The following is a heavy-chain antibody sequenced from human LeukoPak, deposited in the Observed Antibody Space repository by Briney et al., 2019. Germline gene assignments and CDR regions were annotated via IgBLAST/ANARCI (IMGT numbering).Heavy chain of an antibody. CDR3: ARIRGFGADYYYYYMDV. V-gene: IGHV4-4*02. CDR2: IYHSGST. CDR1: GGSISSSNW. J-gene: IGHJ6*03. D-gene: IGHD3-10*01. Sequence: SETPSLTCAVSGGSISSSNWWSWVRQPPGKGLEWIGEIYHSGSTNYNPSLKSRVTISVDKSKNQFSLKLSSVTAADTAVYYCARIRGFGADYYYYYMDVWGNGTTVTVSS.